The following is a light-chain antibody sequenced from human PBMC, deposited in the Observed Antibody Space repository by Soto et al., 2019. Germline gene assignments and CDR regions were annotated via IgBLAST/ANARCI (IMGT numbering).Light chain of an antibody. CDR2: GAS. CDR3: QKYNSAPRT. CDR1: QSVSSSY. Sequence: EIVLTQSPGTLSLSPGARATLSCRASQSVSSSYLAWYQQKPGQAPRLLIYGASSRATGIPDRFSGSGSGTDFTLTISRLEPEDVATYYCQKYNSAPRTFGQGTKVDIK. V-gene: IGKV3-20*01. J-gene: IGKJ1*01.